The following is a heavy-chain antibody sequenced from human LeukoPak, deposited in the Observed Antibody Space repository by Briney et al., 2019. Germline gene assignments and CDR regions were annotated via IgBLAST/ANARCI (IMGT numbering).Heavy chain of an antibody. Sequence: GGSLRLSCAASGFTFSGYDMHWVRQGPGKGLEWVAAISIGGDTYYPGSVKGRFTISRENAKNSFYLQMNSLRAGDTSIYYCARAHVGWGLAFDIWGQGTVVIVSS. D-gene: IGHD3-16*01. V-gene: IGHV3-13*01. CDR3: ARAHVGWGLAFDI. CDR2: ISIGGDT. CDR1: GFTFSGYD. J-gene: IGHJ3*02.